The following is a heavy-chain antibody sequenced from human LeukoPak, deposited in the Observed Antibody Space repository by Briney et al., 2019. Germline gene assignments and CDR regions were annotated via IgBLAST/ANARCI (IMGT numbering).Heavy chain of an antibody. V-gene: IGHV3-33*01. Sequence: PGRSLRLSCAASGFTFRSYDMHWVRQAPGKGLEWVAVVWYDESNKYYVDSVKGRFTISRDNSKNTLYLQMNSLRVEDTALYYSAREDSSGAFDIWGQGTMVTVSS. J-gene: IGHJ3*02. CDR2: VWYDESNK. D-gene: IGHD3-22*01. CDR1: GFTFRSYD. CDR3: AREDSSGAFDI.